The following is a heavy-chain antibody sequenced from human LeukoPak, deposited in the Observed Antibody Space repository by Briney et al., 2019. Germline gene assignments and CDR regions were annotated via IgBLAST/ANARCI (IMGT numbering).Heavy chain of an antibody. Sequence: ASVKVSCKASGYTFTSYGISWVRQAPGQGLEWMGWISAYNGNTNYAQKLQGRVTMTTDTSTSTAYMELRSLRSDDTAVYYCARQSKGYSSGPWYFDLWGRGTLVTVSS. V-gene: IGHV1-18*01. CDR1: GYTFTSYG. CDR2: ISAYNGNT. J-gene: IGHJ2*01. CDR3: ARQSKGYSSGPWYFDL. D-gene: IGHD6-19*01.